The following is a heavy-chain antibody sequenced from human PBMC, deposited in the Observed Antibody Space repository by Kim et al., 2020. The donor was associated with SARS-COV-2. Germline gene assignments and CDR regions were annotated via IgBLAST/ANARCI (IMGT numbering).Heavy chain of an antibody. CDR2: IGAAGDT. V-gene: IGHV3-13*04. CDR1: GFTFSSYD. D-gene: IGHD2-2*02. Sequence: GGSLRLSCAASGFTFSSYDMHWVRQATGKGLEWVSAIGAAGDTYYPGSVKGRFTISRENAKNSLYLQMNSLRAGDTAVYYCARALYCSSGICSTPLWGRGTLVTVSS. J-gene: IGHJ2*01. CDR3: ARALYCSSGICSTPL.